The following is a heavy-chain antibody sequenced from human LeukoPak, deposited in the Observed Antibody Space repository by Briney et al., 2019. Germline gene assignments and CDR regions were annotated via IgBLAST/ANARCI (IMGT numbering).Heavy chain of an antibody. CDR1: GYPFANFA. D-gene: IGHD3-10*01. Sequence: VASVKVSCKASGYPFANFAISWVRQAPGQGLEWMGWISDSNGNLNYAQSLQGRVTMTTDKSTSTAYMELRSLTSDDTAVYYCASWLGAAGRRGASDWGQGTLVTVSS. CDR2: ISDSNGNL. J-gene: IGHJ4*02. V-gene: IGHV1-18*01. CDR3: ASWLGAAGRRGASD.